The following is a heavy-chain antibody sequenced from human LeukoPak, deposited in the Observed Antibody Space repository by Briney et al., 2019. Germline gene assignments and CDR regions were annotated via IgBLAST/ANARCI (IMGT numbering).Heavy chain of an antibody. Sequence: GASVKVSCKASGYTFTGHYMHWVRQAPGQGLEWMGWINPRNAATNYAQKFQGRVTMTRDTSTGTIYMEMTSLRSDDTAIYYCARTLYIAAAPGGFDYWGQGTLLTVSS. CDR3: ARTLYIAAAPGGFDY. V-gene: IGHV1-2*02. J-gene: IGHJ4*02. CDR2: INPRNAAT. CDR1: GYTFTGHY. D-gene: IGHD6-13*01.